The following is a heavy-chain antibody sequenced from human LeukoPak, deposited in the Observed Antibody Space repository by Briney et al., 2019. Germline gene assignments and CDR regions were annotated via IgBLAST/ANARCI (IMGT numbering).Heavy chain of an antibody. V-gene: IGHV4-38-2*01. J-gene: IGHJ3*02. CDR2: IYHSGST. CDR3: ASLIAPIYCSSTSCHTGHAFDI. CDR1: GYSISSGYY. Sequence: SETLSLTCAVSGYSISSGYYWGWIRQPPGKGLEWIGSIYHSGSTYYNPSLNSRVTISVDTSKNQFSLKLSSVTAADTAVYYCASLIAPIYCSSTSCHTGHAFDIWGQGTMVTVSS. D-gene: IGHD2-2*02.